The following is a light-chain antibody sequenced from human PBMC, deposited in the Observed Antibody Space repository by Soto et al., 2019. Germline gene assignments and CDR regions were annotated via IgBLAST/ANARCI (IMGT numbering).Light chain of an antibody. J-gene: IGLJ2*01. CDR2: ENN. Sequence: QSVLTQPPSVSAAPGQKVTISCSGSSSNIGNNYVSWYQQLPGTAPKLLIYENNKRPSGIPDRFSGSKSGTSATLGITGLQTGDEADYYCGTWDSSLSASVVFGGGTKVTV. CDR3: GTWDSSLSASVV. V-gene: IGLV1-51*02. CDR1: SSNIGNNY.